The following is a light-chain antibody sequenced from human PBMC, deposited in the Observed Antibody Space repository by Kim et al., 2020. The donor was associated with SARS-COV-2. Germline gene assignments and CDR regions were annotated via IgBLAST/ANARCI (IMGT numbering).Light chain of an antibody. V-gene: IGKV3-20*01. J-gene: IGKJ1*01. CDR1: QSVSRNE. Sequence: EIVLTQSPGTLSLSPGERATLSCRASQSVSRNELVWYQQKPGKAPRLLIYHASIRATGIPDRFSGSGYVTDFTLTISRLEPEDFAVYYCQQYDNAPWTFGQGTKVDIK. CDR2: HAS. CDR3: QQYDNAPWT.